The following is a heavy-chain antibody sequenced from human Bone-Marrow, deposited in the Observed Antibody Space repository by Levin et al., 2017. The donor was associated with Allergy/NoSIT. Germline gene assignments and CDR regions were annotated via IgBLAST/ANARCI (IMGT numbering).Heavy chain of an antibody. CDR1: GGSISSDY. D-gene: IGHD6-19*01. CDR2: IYYSGTT. CDR3: TRGQAVAVS. J-gene: IGHJ5*02. Sequence: TASETLSLTCSVSGGSISSDYWSWIRQPPGKGLEWIGYIYYSGTTKYNPSLKSRVTMSVDTSKNQMSLKLNSVTAADTAVYYCTRGQAVAVSWGQGNLVTVSS. V-gene: IGHV4-59*01.